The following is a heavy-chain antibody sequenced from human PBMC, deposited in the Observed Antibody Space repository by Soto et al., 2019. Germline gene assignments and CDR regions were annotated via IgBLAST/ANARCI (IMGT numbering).Heavy chain of an antibody. CDR1: LHTFPTLG. D-gene: IGHD2-2*01. CDR3: GREVGRIDA. CDR2: VSPYNGDT. Sequence: VYRPASLHTFPTLGIDCVRKAPGQGLEWMGWVSPYNGDTTYAQKVQGRVTMTTDTSTTTAYLELRSLRSDDTAVYYCGREVGRIDAWGQGNMVTVSS. J-gene: IGHJ5*02. V-gene: IGHV1-18*01.